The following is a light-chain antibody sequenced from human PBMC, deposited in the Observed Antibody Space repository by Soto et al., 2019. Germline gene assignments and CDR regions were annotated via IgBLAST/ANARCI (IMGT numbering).Light chain of an antibody. CDR1: SSNIGSNT. CDR3: ASWDDSLNGVV. V-gene: IGLV1-44*01. Sequence: QSVLTQPPSASGTPGQRVTISCSGSSSNIGSNTVNWYQQLPGTAPKLLIYSNNQRPSGVPDRFSGSKSGTSASLAISGLQSEDEADYYRASWDDSLNGVVFGGWTKLTVL. J-gene: IGLJ2*01. CDR2: SNN.